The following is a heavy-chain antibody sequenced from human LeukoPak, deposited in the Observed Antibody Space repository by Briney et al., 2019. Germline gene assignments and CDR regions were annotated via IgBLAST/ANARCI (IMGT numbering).Heavy chain of an antibody. J-gene: IGHJ4*02. CDR1: GGSLNHYY. CDR3: ARGEIVGVVGGNYLDY. D-gene: IGHD1-26*01. Sequence: PSDTLSLTCTVSGGSLNHYYWNWTRQPPGGGLEWIGYIYPSGDPVYTPSLASRVTMSVDTSKNQFSLKVNSVTAADTAVYYFARGEIVGVVGGNYLDYWGQGALVTVSS. CDR2: IYPSGDP. V-gene: IGHV4-59*07.